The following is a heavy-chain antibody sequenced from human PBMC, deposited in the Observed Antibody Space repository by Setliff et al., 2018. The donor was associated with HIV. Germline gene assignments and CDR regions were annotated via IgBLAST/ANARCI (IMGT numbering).Heavy chain of an antibody. J-gene: IGHJ5*02. CDR1: GFTFSGSA. V-gene: IGHV3-73*01. CDR2: IKTKSNTYAT. Sequence: GGSLRLSCSASGFTFSGSAMHWVRQASGKGLEWVGRIKTKSNTYATAYGESVKGRFTISRDDSQNTAYLQMSSLKTEDTAVYFCAASPDGDCATTNCANWFDPWGQGTLVTVS. CDR3: AASPDGDCATTNCANWFDP. D-gene: IGHD4-17*01.